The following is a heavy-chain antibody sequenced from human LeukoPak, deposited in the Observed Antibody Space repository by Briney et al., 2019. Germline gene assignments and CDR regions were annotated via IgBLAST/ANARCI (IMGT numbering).Heavy chain of an antibody. CDR1: GGSISSYY. V-gene: IGHV4-59*08. Sequence: HSETLSLTCTVSGGSISSYYWSWIRQPPGKGLEWIGYIYYSGSTNYNPSLKSRVTISVDTSKNQFSLKLSSVTAADTAVYYCARHLPPQYYYDSSGYYYGGDWFDPWGQGTLVTVSS. J-gene: IGHJ5*02. D-gene: IGHD3-22*01. CDR2: IYYSGST. CDR3: ARHLPPQYYYDSSGYYYGGDWFDP.